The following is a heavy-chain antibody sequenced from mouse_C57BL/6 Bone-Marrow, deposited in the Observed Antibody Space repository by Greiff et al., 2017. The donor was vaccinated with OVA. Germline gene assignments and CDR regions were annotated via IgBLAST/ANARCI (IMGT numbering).Heavy chain of an antibody. V-gene: IGHV5-6*01. J-gene: IGHJ4*01. Sequence: EVMLVESGGDLVKPGGSLTLSCAASGFTFSSYGMSWVRQTPDKRLEWVATISSGGSYTYYPDSVKGRFTISRDNAKNTLYLHMSSLKSEDTAMYYCARPVVANAMDYWGQGTSVTVSS. D-gene: IGHD1-1*01. CDR3: ARPVVANAMDY. CDR2: ISSGGSYT. CDR1: GFTFSSYG.